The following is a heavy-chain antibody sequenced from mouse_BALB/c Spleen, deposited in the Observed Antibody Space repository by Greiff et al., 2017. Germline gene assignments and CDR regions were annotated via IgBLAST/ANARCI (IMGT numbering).Heavy chain of an antibody. Sequence: QVQLQQSGPGRVARSQSLSIACTVYGFSLPSCGVRWVRQPPGKGLEWLGVIWAGGSTNYNSALMSRLSISKDNSKSQVFLKMNSLQTDDTAMYYCAREGGLGYAMDYWGQGTSVTVSS. V-gene: IGHV2-9*02. D-gene: IGHD3-1*01. CDR3: AREGGLGYAMDY. CDR2: IWAGGST. J-gene: IGHJ4*01. CDR1: GFSLPSCG.